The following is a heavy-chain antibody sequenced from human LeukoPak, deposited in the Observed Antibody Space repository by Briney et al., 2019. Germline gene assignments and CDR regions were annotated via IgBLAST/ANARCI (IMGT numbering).Heavy chain of an antibody. CDR1: GGTFLSHI. CDR3: ARVNLRGSNYNWFDP. Sequence: SVKVSCKTSGGTFLSHIFSWVRQAPGHGLEWIGKITPVIETAKYAQTFQGRVSIYTDKDTTTVYMDLSGLRPDGTADYYCARVNLRGSNYNWFDPWGQGTRVIVSS. D-gene: IGHD3-10*01. CDR2: ITPVIETA. V-gene: IGHV1-69*08. J-gene: IGHJ5*02.